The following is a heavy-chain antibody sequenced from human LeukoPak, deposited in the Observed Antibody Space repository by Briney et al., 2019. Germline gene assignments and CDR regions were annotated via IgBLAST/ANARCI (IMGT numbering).Heavy chain of an antibody. CDR3: ARSPEPAAYYFDY. V-gene: IGHV3-7*01. CDR2: IKLDGSDE. CDR1: GFTFRNYG. D-gene: IGHD1-14*01. J-gene: IGHJ4*02. Sequence: PGGSLRLSCAASGFTFRNYGMSWVRQAPGKGLEWLANIKLDGSDEHYADSVRGRFTISRDNAKNSLFLQMNNLGAADTAVYYCARSPEPAAYYFDYWGQGTLVTVSS.